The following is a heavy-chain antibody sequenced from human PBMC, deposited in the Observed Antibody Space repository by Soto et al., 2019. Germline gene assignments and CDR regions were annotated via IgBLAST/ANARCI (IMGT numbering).Heavy chain of an antibody. CDR3: ARSPPGNYYYYGMDV. Sequence: GGSLRLSCAASGFTVSSNYMSWARQAPGKGLEWVSVIYSGGRTDYADSVKGRFTISRDNTKNTLYLQMNNLRADDTAVYYCARSPPGNYYYYGMDVWGQGTTVTVSS. V-gene: IGHV3-53*01. D-gene: IGHD1-26*01. CDR1: GFTVSSNY. CDR2: IYSGGRT. J-gene: IGHJ6*02.